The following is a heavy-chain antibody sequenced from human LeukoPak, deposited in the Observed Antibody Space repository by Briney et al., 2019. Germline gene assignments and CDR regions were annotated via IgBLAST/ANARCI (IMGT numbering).Heavy chain of an antibody. J-gene: IGHJ5*02. CDR2: IDPSDSYT. CDR3: ARHGGYCSSTSCYGIGWFDP. CDR1: GYRLTSYW. V-gene: IGHV5-10-1*01. D-gene: IGHD2-2*01. Sequence: LGGSLEISCQGSGYRLTSYWISWVRQLHGKGLEWMGRIDPSDSYTNYSPSFQGHVTISADKSISTAYLQWSSLKASDTAMYYCARHGGYCSSTSCYGIGWFDPWGQGTLVTVSS.